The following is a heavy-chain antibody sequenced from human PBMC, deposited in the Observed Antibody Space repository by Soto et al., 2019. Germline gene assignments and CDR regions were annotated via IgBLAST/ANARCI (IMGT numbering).Heavy chain of an antibody. Sequence: SVKVSCKASGGTFSSYAISWVRQAPGQGLEWMGGIIPIFGTANYAQKFQGRVTITADKSTSTAYMELSSLRSEDTAVYYCARHYYDSSGYFAVRDDAFDIWGRGTMVTVSS. CDR1: GGTFSSYA. V-gene: IGHV1-69*06. CDR2: IIPIFGTA. J-gene: IGHJ3*02. CDR3: ARHYYDSSGYFAVRDDAFDI. D-gene: IGHD3-22*01.